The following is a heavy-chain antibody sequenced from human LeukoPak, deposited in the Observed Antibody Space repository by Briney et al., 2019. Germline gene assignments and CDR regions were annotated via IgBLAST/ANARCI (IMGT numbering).Heavy chain of an antibody. Sequence: GASVKVPCKASGYTFTGYYMHWVRQAPGQGLEWMGWINPNSGGTNYAQKFQGRVTMTRDTSISTAYMELSRLRSDDTAVYYCARDWDFRGNWFDPWGQGTLVTVSS. V-gene: IGHV1-2*02. D-gene: IGHD1-26*01. CDR1: GYTFTGYY. CDR3: ARDWDFRGNWFDP. J-gene: IGHJ5*02. CDR2: INPNSGGT.